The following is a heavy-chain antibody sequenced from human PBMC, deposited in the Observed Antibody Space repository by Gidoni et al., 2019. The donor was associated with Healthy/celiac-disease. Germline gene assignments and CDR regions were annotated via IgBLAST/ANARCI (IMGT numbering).Heavy chain of an antibody. V-gene: IGHV4-39*01. Sequence: QLQLQESGPGLVKPSETLSLTCTVSGCSISSSSYYWGWIRQPPGKGLEWIGSIYYSGSTYYNPSLKSRVTISVDTSKNQFSLKLSSVTAADTAVYYCARHFTRIAAAGNWFDPWGQGTLVTVSS. D-gene: IGHD6-13*01. CDR1: GCSISSSSYY. J-gene: IGHJ5*02. CDR2: IYYSGST. CDR3: ARHFTRIAAAGNWFDP.